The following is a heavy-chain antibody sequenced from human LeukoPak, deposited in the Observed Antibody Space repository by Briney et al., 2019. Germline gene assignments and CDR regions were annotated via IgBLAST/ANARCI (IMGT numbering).Heavy chain of an antibody. CDR2: IYYSGST. J-gene: IGHJ5*02. Sequence: SETLSLTCTVSGGSISSSSYYWGWIRQPPGKGLECIGSIYYSGSTYYNPSLKSRVTISVDTSKNQFSLKLSSVTAADTAVYYCARRSVVAAMGWFDPWGQGTLVTVSS. V-gene: IGHV4-39*01. D-gene: IGHD2-15*01. CDR3: ARRSVVAAMGWFDP. CDR1: GGSISSSSYY.